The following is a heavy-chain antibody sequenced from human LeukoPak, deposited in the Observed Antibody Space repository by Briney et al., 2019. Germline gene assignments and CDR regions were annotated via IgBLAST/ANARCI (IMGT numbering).Heavy chain of an antibody. V-gene: IGHV3-23*01. CDR2: ISASGGTT. CDR3: AKRKVATEYYFDY. J-gene: IGHJ4*02. CDR1: GFTFSSYV. D-gene: IGHD1-26*01. Sequence: GGSLRLSCAASGFTFSSYVMTWVRQAPGKGLEWVSSISASGGTTYYADSVKGRFTISGDNSKNTVYKQMNSLRAEDTAVYYCAKRKVATEYYFDYWGQGTLVTVSS.